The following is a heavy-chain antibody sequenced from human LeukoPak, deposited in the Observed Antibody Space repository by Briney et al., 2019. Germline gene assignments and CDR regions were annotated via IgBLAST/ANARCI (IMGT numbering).Heavy chain of an antibody. D-gene: IGHD3-10*02. J-gene: IGHJ4*02. CDR1: GFSFSDYY. V-gene: IGHV3-11*01. Sequence: PGGSLRLSCAASGFSFSDYYMSWVRQAPGKGLEWISYISNSGSTIFYADSVKGRFTVSRDNAKNSLFLQMNSLRAEDTAVYYCARDQDEDRAGTTYVWWGQGTLVTVSS. CDR2: ISNSGSTI. CDR3: ARDQDEDRAGTTYVW.